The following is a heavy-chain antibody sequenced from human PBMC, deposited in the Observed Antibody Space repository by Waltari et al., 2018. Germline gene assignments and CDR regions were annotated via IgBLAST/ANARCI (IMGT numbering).Heavy chain of an antibody. CDR3: AKDSYYDFWSGYYVPGYFDY. D-gene: IGHD3-3*01. CDR1: GFTFSSYA. J-gene: IGHJ4*02. Sequence: VQPGGSLRLSCAASGFTFSSYAMSWVRQAPGKGLEWVSAISGSGGSTYYADSVKGRFTISRDNSKNTLYLQMNSLRAEDTAVYYCAKDSYYDFWSGYYVPGYFDYWGQGTLVTVSS. V-gene: IGHV3-23*01. CDR2: ISGSGGST.